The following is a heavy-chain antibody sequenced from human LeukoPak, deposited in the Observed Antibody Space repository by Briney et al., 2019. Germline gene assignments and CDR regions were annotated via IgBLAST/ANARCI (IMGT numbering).Heavy chain of an antibody. CDR2: INSDGSST. Sequence: GGSLRLSCAASGFTFSSYLMHWVRQAPGKGLVWVSRINSDGSSTSYADSVKGRFTISRDNAKNTLYLQMNSLRAEDTAVYYCARGPRTYWYFDLWGRGTLVTASS. J-gene: IGHJ2*01. V-gene: IGHV3-74*01. CDR3: ARGPRTYWYFDL. CDR1: GFTFSSYL. D-gene: IGHD1-7*01.